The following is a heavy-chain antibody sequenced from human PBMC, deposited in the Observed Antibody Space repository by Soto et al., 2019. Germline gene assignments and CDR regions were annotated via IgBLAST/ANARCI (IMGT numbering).Heavy chain of an antibody. D-gene: IGHD6-13*01. J-gene: IGHJ5*02. Sequence: QITLKESGPTLVEPTQTLTLTCAFSGFSLSTTGVGVGWIRQPPGKALEWLAFIYWDDDKRYSPSLKTRLTIIKDTSIKQVVLIMTDRDPVDTATYYCAYRQDYRSSWDSGWFDPWGQGTLVTVSS. CDR1: GFSLSTTGVG. CDR2: IYWDDDK. CDR3: AYRQDYRSSWDSGWFDP. V-gene: IGHV2-5*02.